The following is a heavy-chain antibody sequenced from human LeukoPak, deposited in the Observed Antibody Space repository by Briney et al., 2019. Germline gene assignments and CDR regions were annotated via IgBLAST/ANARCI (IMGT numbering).Heavy chain of an antibody. CDR1: GFTFSSYW. Sequence: GGSLRLSCAASGFTFSSYWMSWVRQAPGKGLEWVANIKQDGSEKYYVDSVKGRFTISRDNAKNSLYPQMNSLRAEDTAVYYCARRKKARYSGSYGYYFDYWGQGTLVTVSS. V-gene: IGHV3-7*01. J-gene: IGHJ4*02. D-gene: IGHD1-26*01. CDR2: IKQDGSEK. CDR3: ARRKKARYSGSYGYYFDY.